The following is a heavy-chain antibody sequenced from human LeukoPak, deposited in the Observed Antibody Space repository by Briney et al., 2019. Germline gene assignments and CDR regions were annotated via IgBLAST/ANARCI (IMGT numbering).Heavy chain of an antibody. CDR3: AARSSGNPYF. J-gene: IGHJ4*02. CDR2: IKQDGSEK. D-gene: IGHD1-26*01. V-gene: IGHV3-7*03. Sequence: GGSLRLSCTASGLTLSNYWMIWVRQAPGKGLQWVAKIKQDGSEKYYVDSVKGRFTISRDNAENSPCLQMNSLRVEDTAVYYCAARSSGNPYFWGQGTLVTVSS. CDR1: GLTLSNYW.